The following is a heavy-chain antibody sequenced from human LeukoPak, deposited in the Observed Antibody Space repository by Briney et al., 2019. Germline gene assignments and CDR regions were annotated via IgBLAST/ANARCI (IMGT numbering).Heavy chain of an antibody. CDR2: IYYSGRT. V-gene: IGHV4-59*01. J-gene: IGHJ5*02. Sequence: PSETLSLTCTVSGGPISSSYWSWIRQPPGKGLEWIGYIYYSGRTNYKPSLKSRVTISVDTSKNQFSLKLSSVTAADTAVYYCARVYYDILTGYYNHWFDPWGQGTLVTVSS. CDR1: GGPISSSY. D-gene: IGHD3-9*01. CDR3: ARVYYDILTGYYNHWFDP.